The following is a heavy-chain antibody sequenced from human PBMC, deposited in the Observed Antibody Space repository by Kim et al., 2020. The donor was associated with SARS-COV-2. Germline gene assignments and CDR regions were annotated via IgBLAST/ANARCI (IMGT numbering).Heavy chain of an antibody. D-gene: IGHD1-26*01. Sequence: AQKFPGRVTMTRDTSISTAYMELSRLRSDDTAVYYCARGGSYGGGYYFDYWGQGTLVTVSS. CDR3: ARGGSYGGGYYFDY. J-gene: IGHJ4*02. V-gene: IGHV1-2*02.